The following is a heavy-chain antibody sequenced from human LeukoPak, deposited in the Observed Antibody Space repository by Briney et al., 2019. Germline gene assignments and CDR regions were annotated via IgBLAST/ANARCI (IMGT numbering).Heavy chain of an antibody. CDR2: IYYSGST. V-gene: IGHV4-59*01. J-gene: IGHJ4*02. D-gene: IGHD5-12*01. Sequence: SETLSLTCTVSGGSISHYYWSWIRQPPGKGLEWIGYIYYSGSTNYNPSLKSRVTISVDTSKNQFSLKLRSVTAADTAVYYCARVSGYHWEGFYDYWGQGTLVTVSS. CDR1: GGSISHYY. CDR3: ARVSGYHWEGFYDY.